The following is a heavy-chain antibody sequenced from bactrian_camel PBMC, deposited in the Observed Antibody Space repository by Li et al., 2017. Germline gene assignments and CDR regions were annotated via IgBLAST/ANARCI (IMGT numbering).Heavy chain of an antibody. CDR2: YINTRSA. V-gene: IGHV3S53*01. J-gene: IGHJ6*01. CDR1: GYMYQSYC. D-gene: IGHD6*01. CDR3: AAGHEGLFGGSWSSPSDFRY. Sequence: HVQLVESGGGSVESGGSLRLSCVASGYMYQSYCMGWFRQAPGRERVGVAVAYINTRSAKYGDSVKDRFIISQDNADNTWYLQMNSLKPEDTAMYYCAAGHEGLFGGSWSSPSDFRYWGQGTQVTVS.